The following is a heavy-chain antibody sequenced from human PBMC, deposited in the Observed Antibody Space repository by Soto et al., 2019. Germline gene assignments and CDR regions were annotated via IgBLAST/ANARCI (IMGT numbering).Heavy chain of an antibody. J-gene: IGHJ5*02. CDR2: IYYSGST. D-gene: IGHD2-15*01. CDR1: GGSISSYY. V-gene: IGHV4-59*01. Sequence: SETLSLTCTVSGGSISSYYWSWIRQPPGKGQEWIGYIYYSGSTNYNPSLKSRVTISVDTSKNQISLKLRSVTAADTDMYKYARDLKEYCSDGKCNWFDPWGQGTLVTVS. CDR3: ARDLKEYCSDGKCNWFDP.